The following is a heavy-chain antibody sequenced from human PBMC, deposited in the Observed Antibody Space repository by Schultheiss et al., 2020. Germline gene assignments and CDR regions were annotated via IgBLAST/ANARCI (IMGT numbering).Heavy chain of an antibody. CDR2: VYYTGST. CDR1: GGSISGYY. CDR3: ARVLSGYASTHIDN. J-gene: IGHJ4*02. D-gene: IGHD2-2*01. V-gene: IGHV4-59*01. Sequence: SQTLSLTCTVSGGSISGYYWSWVRQPPGKGLEWIGYVYYTGSTNYDPSLNSRVTMSVDTSRNQFSLTVNAVTAADTAVYFCARVLSGYASTHIDNWGQGTLVTVSS.